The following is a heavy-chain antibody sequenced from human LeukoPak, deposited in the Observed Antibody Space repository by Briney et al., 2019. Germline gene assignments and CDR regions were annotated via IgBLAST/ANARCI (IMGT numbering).Heavy chain of an antibody. CDR2: ISFTGST. D-gene: IGHD6-13*01. J-gene: IGHJ4*02. V-gene: IGHV4-59*11. CDR3: AKGGESSLPLDY. Sequence: SETLSLTCTLSGASISSHYWSWIRQPPGEGLEWIGLISFTGSTNYNSSLRSRVTTSVDTSKNQFSLKVSSVAAEDAAVYCCAKGGESSLPLDYWGQGILVTVSS. CDR1: GASISSHY.